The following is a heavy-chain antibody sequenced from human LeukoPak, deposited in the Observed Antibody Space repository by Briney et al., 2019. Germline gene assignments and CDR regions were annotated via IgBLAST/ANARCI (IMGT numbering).Heavy chain of an antibody. Sequence: GGSRRLSCTASGFTFSSYSMNWVRQAPGKGLEWVSSISSSSSYIYYADSVKGRFTISRDNAKNSLYLQMNSLRAEDTAVYYCARAPEPTTNGFDYWGQGILVTVSS. CDR2: ISSSSSYI. V-gene: IGHV3-21*04. CDR3: ARAPEPTTNGFDY. D-gene: IGHD1-14*01. CDR1: GFTFSSYS. J-gene: IGHJ4*02.